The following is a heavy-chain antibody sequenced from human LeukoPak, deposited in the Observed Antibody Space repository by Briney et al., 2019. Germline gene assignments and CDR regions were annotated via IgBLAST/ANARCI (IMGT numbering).Heavy chain of an antibody. Sequence: GGSLRLSCAASGFTFSSYWMSWVRQAPGKGLEWVSGITGSGGSTYYADSVKGRFTISRDNSKNTLYLQMNSLRAEDTAIYYCARDERLLSFLKWGQGTLVTVSS. V-gene: IGHV3-23*01. D-gene: IGHD3-3*01. J-gene: IGHJ4*02. CDR1: GFTFSSYW. CDR2: ITGSGGST. CDR3: ARDERLLSFLK.